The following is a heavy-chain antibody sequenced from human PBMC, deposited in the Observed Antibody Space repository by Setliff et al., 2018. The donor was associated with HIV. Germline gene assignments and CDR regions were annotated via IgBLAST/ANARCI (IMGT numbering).Heavy chain of an antibody. CDR1: GYSISSGYY. V-gene: IGHV4-38-2*01. J-gene: IGHJ4*02. Sequence: PSETLSLTCAVSGYSISSGYYWGWIRQPPGKGLEWIGSIYYSGITYYNPSLKSRVTISVDTSKNQFSLKLSSVTAADTAVYYCARVKRTSAYDYWGQGTLVTVSS. D-gene: IGHD2-2*01. CDR3: ARVKRTSAYDY. CDR2: IYYSGIT.